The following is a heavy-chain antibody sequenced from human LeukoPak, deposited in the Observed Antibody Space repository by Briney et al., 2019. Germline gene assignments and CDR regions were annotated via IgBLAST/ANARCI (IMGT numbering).Heavy chain of an antibody. D-gene: IGHD3-10*01. CDR2: ISGSGGST. J-gene: IGHJ4*02. CDR1: GFTFSSYA. CDR3: AKAPDMVRGGNFDY. V-gene: IGHV3-23*01. Sequence: GGSLRLSCAASGFTFSSYAMSWVRQAPGKGLEWVSAISGSGGSTYYADSMKGRFTISRDNSKNTLYLQMNSLRAEDTAVYYCAKAPDMVRGGNFDYWGQGTLVTVSS.